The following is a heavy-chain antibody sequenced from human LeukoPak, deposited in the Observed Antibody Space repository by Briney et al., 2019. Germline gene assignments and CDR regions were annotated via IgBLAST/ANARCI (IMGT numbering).Heavy chain of an antibody. Sequence: SQTLSLTCTASGDSISSGGYYWSWIRQHPGKGLEWIGYIYYSGSTSYNPSLKSRVTISVDSSQNQLSLKVTSVTAADTAVYYCARGGTAPDYWGQGTLVTVSS. V-gene: IGHV4-31*03. CDR2: IYYSGST. CDR3: ARGGTAPDY. J-gene: IGHJ4*02. CDR1: GDSISSGGYY. D-gene: IGHD1/OR15-1a*01.